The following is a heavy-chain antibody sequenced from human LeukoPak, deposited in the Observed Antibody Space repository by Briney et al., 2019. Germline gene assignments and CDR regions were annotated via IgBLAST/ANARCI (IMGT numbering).Heavy chain of an antibody. D-gene: IGHD6-19*01. V-gene: IGHV3-53*01. J-gene: IGHJ4*02. CDR3: AKEPAAERQWVVLPFDY. CDR1: GFTVSSNY. CDR2: IYSGGST. Sequence: GGSLRLSCAASGFTVSSNYMSWVRQAPGKGLEWVSVIYSGGSTYYADSVKGRFTISRDNSKNTLYLQMNSLRAEDTAVYYCAKEPAAERQWVVLPFDYWGQGTLVTVSS.